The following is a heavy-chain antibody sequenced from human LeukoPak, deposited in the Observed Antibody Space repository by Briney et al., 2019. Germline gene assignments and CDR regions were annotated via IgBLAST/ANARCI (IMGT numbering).Heavy chain of an antibody. D-gene: IGHD3-10*01. Sequence: GASVKVSCKASGYSFIGSYFHWVRQAPGQGLEWMGIISPSGGSTTYAQKFQGRVTMTRDTSTSTVYVELSSLRSEDTAMYYCARERGGHYFDFWGQGTLVTVSS. V-gene: IGHV1-46*01. CDR2: ISPSGGST. CDR3: ARERGGHYFDF. J-gene: IGHJ4*02. CDR1: GYSFIGSY.